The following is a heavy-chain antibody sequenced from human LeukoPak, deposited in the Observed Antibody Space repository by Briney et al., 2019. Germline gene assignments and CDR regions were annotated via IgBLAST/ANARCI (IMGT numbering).Heavy chain of an antibody. J-gene: IGHJ4*02. V-gene: IGHV3-23*01. D-gene: IGHD4-17*01. CDR3: VREAWKTPVTDFCFDY. CDR1: GFTFSNYA. Sequence: GSLRLSCAVSGFTFSNYAISWVRQAPGKGLEWVSAIFPSGDRKYYADSVTGRFTISRDNSKNTVFLQMNSLRAEDTAVYYCVREAWKTPVTDFCFDYWGQGTLVTVSS. CDR2: IFPSGDRK.